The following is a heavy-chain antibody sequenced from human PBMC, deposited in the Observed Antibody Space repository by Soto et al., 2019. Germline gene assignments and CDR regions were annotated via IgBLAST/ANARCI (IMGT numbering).Heavy chain of an antibody. D-gene: IGHD3-22*01. CDR2: ILPSDSDT. CDR3: ARKDKSGYFNWFDP. J-gene: IGHJ5*02. CDR1: GYRFTSYW. Sequence: GESLKISCRTSGYRFTSYWIAWVRQMPGKGLEWMGIILPSDSDTRYSPSFQGQVTISADRSTSTVFLPWASLKASDTAVYFCARKDKSGYFNWFDPWGQGTLVTVSS. V-gene: IGHV5-51*01.